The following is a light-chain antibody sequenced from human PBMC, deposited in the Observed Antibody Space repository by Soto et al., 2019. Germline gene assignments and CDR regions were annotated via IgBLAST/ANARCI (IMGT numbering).Light chain of an antibody. V-gene: IGKV3-20*01. CDR3: QQYATSPLT. CDR1: QSVSNNY. J-gene: IGKJ1*01. Sequence: EIVLTHFPGTLSLSPGERATLSCSSSQSVSNNYLAWYQQKPGQAPRLVIFGASNRATGIPDRFSASGSGTEFTLTISRLEPEDVAVYYCQQYATSPLTFGHGTKVDIK. CDR2: GAS.